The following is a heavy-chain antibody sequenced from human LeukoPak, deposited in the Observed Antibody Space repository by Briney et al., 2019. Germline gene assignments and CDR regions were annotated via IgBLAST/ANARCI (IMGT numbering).Heavy chain of an antibody. CDR2: ISTRSNTI. V-gene: IGHV3-48*03. J-gene: IGHJ4*02. CDR1: GFTFTRSE. D-gene: IGHD4-23*01. Sequence: GGSLRLSCVASGFTFTRSEMYFLRPAPGNGLHWVSYISTRSNTIYYSYSVKSRFTISRDNAQNPPYLQMNSLRAEDTAVYYCARTAYGGTDYWGQGTLVTVSS. CDR3: ARTAYGGTDY.